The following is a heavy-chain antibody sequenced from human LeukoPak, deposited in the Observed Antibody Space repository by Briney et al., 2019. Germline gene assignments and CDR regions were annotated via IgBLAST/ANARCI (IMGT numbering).Heavy chain of an antibody. CDR2: ISANAIGA. CDR3: AKRVSVGGYYFDY. D-gene: IGHD1-26*01. J-gene: IGHJ4*02. CDR1: GFTFSSSA. Sequence: TGGSLRLSCAASGFTFSSSAMSWVRQAPGEELECVSSISANAIGAYYADSVRGRFSISRDNSKSTLYLQMNNLRAEDTAVYYCAKRVSVGGYYFDYWGQGTLVTVSA. V-gene: IGHV3-23*01.